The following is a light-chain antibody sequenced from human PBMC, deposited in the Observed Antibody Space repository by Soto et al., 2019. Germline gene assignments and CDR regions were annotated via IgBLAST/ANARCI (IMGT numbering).Light chain of an antibody. Sequence: ELTQPPAVSVAPGQTATIPCGGSNIGGKSVHWYQLVPGTAPKLLIYGNEERPSGVPDRFSGSKSGTSASLAISGLQSEDEGDYYCAAWDVSLNGVLFGGGTKLTVL. CDR3: AAWDVSLNGVL. CDR2: GNE. J-gene: IGLJ2*01. V-gene: IGLV1-44*01. CDR1: NIGGKS.